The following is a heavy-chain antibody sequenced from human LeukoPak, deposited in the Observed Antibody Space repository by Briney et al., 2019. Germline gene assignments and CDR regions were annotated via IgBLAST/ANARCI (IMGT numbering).Heavy chain of an antibody. Sequence: SETLSLTCTVSDDSITIYYWSWIRQPPGKGLEWIGYIDHTGITNYNPSLNSRVTISRDTSKNHFSLELSSATAADTAMYYCARRPGKYQPLPFDYWGQGTLVTVSS. V-gene: IGHV4-59*01. CDR1: DDSITIYY. CDR2: IDHTGIT. D-gene: IGHD2-2*01. CDR3: ARRPGKYQPLPFDY. J-gene: IGHJ4*02.